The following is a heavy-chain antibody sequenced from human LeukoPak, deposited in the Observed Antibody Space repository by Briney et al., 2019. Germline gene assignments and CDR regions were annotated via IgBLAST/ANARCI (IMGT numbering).Heavy chain of an antibody. Sequence: ASVKVSCKASGYTFTSYYMHWVRQAPGQGLEWMGIINPSGGSTSYAQKFQGRVTMTSDTSTSTVYMALSSLRSEDTAVYYCAIYGSGSYYAYYFDYWGQGTLATVSS. CDR2: INPSGGST. CDR3: AIYGSGSYYAYYFDY. J-gene: IGHJ4*02. CDR1: GYTFTSYY. D-gene: IGHD3-10*01. V-gene: IGHV1-46*01.